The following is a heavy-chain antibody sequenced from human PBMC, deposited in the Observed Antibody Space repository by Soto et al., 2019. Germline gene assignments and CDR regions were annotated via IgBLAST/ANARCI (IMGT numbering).Heavy chain of an antibody. CDR3: AHAGDYDLLSFDH. J-gene: IGHJ4*02. CDR1: GSSLTTTHMG. CDR2: IYWDDDK. Sequence: QITLKESGPPLVRPAQTLTLTCAFSGSSLTTTHMGVAWIRQPPGKALEWLALIYWDDDKRYSPSLKNRLAISKDTSRNRVVLTITNMNPEDTGTYFRAHAGDYDLLSFDHWGPGTLVTVSS. V-gene: IGHV2-5*02. D-gene: IGHD4-17*01.